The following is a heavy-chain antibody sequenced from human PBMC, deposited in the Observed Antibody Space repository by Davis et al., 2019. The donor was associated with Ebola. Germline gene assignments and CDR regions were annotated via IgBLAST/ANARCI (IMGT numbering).Heavy chain of an antibody. V-gene: IGHV4-59*01. Sequence: MPSETLSLTCTVSGGSISSYYWSWIRQPPGKGLEWIGYIYYSGSTNYNPSLKSRVTISVDTSKNQFSPKLSSVTAADTAVYYCARGAVAGLPFDYWGQGTLVTVSS. CDR1: GGSISSYY. J-gene: IGHJ4*02. D-gene: IGHD6-19*01. CDR3: ARGAVAGLPFDY. CDR2: IYYSGST.